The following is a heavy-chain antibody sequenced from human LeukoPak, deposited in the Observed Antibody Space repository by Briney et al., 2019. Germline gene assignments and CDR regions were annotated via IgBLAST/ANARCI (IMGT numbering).Heavy chain of an antibody. CDR3: ARSYYDYVWGSYRSPGWFDP. CDR1: GGSISSSSYY. J-gene: IGHJ5*02. CDR2: FYYSGST. D-gene: IGHD3-16*02. Sequence: SETLSLTCTVSGGSISSSSYYWGWIRQPPGKGLEWIGSFYYSGSTYYNPSLKSRVTISVDTSKSQFSLKLSSVTAADTAVYYCARSYYDYVWGSYRSPGWFDPWGQGTLVTVSS. V-gene: IGHV4-39*01.